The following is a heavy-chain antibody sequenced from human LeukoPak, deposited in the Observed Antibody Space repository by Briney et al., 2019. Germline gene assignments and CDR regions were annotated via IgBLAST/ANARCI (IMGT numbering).Heavy chain of an antibody. Sequence: GASVKVSCKASGYTFTSYDINWVRQATGQGLEWMGWMNPNSGNTGYAQKFQGRVTMTTDTSTSTAYMELRSLRSDDTAVYYCASQYYDILTRGYAFDIWGQGTMVTVSS. V-gene: IGHV1-8*01. J-gene: IGHJ3*02. D-gene: IGHD3-9*01. CDR3: ASQYYDILTRGYAFDI. CDR1: GYTFTSYD. CDR2: MNPNSGNT.